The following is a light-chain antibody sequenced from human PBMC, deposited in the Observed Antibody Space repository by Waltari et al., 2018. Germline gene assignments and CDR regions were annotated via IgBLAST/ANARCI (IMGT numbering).Light chain of an antibody. Sequence: DIVMTQSPDAMAVSLGESATINCTSSQTVLYSSNNKNCLAWSQQKPGQPPKLLIYWASTRESGVPVRFSGSGSGTDFTLTISSLQDEDVAVYDCQQYWSTPWTFGRGTKVEIK. V-gene: IGKV4-1*01. CDR3: QQYWSTPWT. CDR1: QTVLYSSNNKNC. CDR2: WAS. J-gene: IGKJ1*01.